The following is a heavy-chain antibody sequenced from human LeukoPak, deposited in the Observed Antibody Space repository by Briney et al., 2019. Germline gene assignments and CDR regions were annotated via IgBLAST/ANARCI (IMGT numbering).Heavy chain of an antibody. CDR2: ISGSGGST. Sequence: GGSLRLSCAASGFTFSNYAMSWVRQAPGKGLDWVSAISGSGGSTYYADSVKGRFTISRDNSKNTLYLQMNSLGAEDTAVYYCAKRYCSDGSCSFFYYYGMDVWGQGTTVTVSS. D-gene: IGHD2-15*01. V-gene: IGHV3-23*01. CDR1: GFTFSNYA. J-gene: IGHJ6*02. CDR3: AKRYCSDGSCSFFYYYGMDV.